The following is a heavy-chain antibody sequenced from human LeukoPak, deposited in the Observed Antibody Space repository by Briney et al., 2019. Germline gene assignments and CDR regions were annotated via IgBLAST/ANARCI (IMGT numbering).Heavy chain of an antibody. Sequence: GGSLRLSCAASGFTFSSYSMNWVHQAPGKGLEWVSSISSSSSYIYYADSVKGRFTISRDNAKNSLYLQMNSLRAEDTAVYYCAIRSSGYDGSFDYWGQGTLVTVSS. CDR2: ISSSSSYI. V-gene: IGHV3-21*01. CDR3: AIRSSGYDGSFDY. CDR1: GFTFSSYS. D-gene: IGHD5-12*01. J-gene: IGHJ4*02.